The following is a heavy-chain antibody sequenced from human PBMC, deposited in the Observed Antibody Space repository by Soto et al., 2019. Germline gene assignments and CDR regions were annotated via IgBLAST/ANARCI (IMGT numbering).Heavy chain of an antibody. V-gene: IGHV3-7*04. CDR3: VGGSGWLMKD. CDR2: IKQDGSER. J-gene: IGHJ4*02. Sequence: EVQLVESGGGLVQPGGSLRLSCVASGFSLSSYWMNWVRQAPGKGLEWVANIKQDGSERNYVDSVKGRFTISRDNAKNSQYLKMNSLSVEDTAVYYCVGGSGWLMKDWGQGTLLTVSS. CDR1: GFSLSSYW. D-gene: IGHD6-19*01.